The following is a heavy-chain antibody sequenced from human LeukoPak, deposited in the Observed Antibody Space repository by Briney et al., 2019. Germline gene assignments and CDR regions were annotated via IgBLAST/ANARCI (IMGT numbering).Heavy chain of an antibody. J-gene: IGHJ4*02. CDR3: ARRAGAYSHPYDY. V-gene: IGHV3-53*01. Sequence: GGSLRLSCTVSGFTVSSNSISWVRQAPGKGLEWVSFLDSVKGRFTISRDNSKNTLYLQMNSLRAEDTAVYYCARRAGAYSHPYDYWGQGTLVTVSS. CDR2: L. CDR1: GFTVSSNS. D-gene: IGHD4/OR15-4a*01.